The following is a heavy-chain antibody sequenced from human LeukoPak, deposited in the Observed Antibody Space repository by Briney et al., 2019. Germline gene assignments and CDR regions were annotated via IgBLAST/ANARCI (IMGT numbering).Heavy chain of an antibody. V-gene: IGHV3-73*01. CDR1: GFTFSGFA. CDR3: TRVFLKSYSDAFDI. CDR2: IRSKAHNYAT. D-gene: IGHD1-26*01. Sequence: GGSLRLSCAASGFTFSGFAFHWVRQASGKGLEWVCRIRSKAHNYATVYAASVKGRFTISRDDSKNATYLQMNSLKTEDTAVYYCTRVFLKSYSDAFDIWGQGTMVTVSS. J-gene: IGHJ3*02.